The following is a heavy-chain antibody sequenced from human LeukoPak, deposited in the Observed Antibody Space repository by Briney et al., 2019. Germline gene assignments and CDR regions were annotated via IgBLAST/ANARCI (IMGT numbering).Heavy chain of an antibody. V-gene: IGHV3-23*01. CDR2: IGGSGYNT. J-gene: IGHJ5*02. CDR1: GFTFSSYA. Sequence: GGSLRLSCAASGFTFSSYAMTWVRQAPGKGLEWVSTIGGSGYNTYYADSVKGRFTISRDNSKNTLYLQMNSLRSEDTAIYYCAKPYAWGQGTLVTVSS. CDR3: AKPYA.